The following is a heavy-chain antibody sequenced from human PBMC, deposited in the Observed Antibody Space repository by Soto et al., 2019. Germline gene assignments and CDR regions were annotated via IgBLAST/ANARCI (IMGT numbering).Heavy chain of an antibody. CDR3: ARDVRYFDWLLYWFDP. D-gene: IGHD3-9*01. J-gene: IGHJ5*02. CDR1: GGSISSYY. Sequence: SETLSLTCTVSGGSISSYYWSWIRQPAGKGLEWIGRIYTSGSTNYNPSLKSRVTMSVDTSKNQFSLKLSSVTAADTAVYYCARDVRYFDWLLYWFDPWGQGTLVTSPQ. V-gene: IGHV4-4*07. CDR2: IYTSGST.